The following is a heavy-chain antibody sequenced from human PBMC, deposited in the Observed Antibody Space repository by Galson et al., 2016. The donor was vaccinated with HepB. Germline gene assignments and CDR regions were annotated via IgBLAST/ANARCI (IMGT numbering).Heavy chain of an antibody. CDR3: ATGPPSYYYDSSGYYSG. Sequence: SLRLSCAASGFTFSDNYMSWIRQAPGKGLEWLSYITSTGSYTYYAGSVKGRFTVSRDNAKNSLYLQMNSLRAEDTAVYYCATGPPSYYYDSSGYYSGWGQGTLVTVSS. CDR2: ITSTGSYT. CDR1: GFTFSDNY. D-gene: IGHD3-22*01. J-gene: IGHJ4*02. V-gene: IGHV3-11*06.